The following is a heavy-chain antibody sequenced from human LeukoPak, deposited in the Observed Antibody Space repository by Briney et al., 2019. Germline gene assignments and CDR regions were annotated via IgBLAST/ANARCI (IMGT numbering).Heavy chain of an antibody. CDR1: GFTFSSYS. D-gene: IGHD6-19*01. V-gene: IGHV3-21*01. CDR3: ARDRTQQWLVRRGYYFDY. CDR2: ISSSSSYI. J-gene: IGHJ4*02. Sequence: GGSLRLSCAASGFTFSSYSMNWVRQAPGKGLEWVSSISSSSSYIYYADSVKGRFTISRDNAKNSLYLQMNSLRAEDTAVYYCARDRTQQWLVRRGYYFDYWGQGTLVTVSS.